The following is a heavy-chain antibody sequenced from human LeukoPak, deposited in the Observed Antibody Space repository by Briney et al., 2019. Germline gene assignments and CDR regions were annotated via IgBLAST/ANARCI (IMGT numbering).Heavy chain of an antibody. V-gene: IGHV1-2*02. D-gene: IGHD3-10*01. J-gene: IGHJ6*03. CDR1: GYTFTGYY. CDR3: ASTYYYGSGSYYNVAQYYYYYMDV. CDR2: INPNSGGT. Sequence: ASVKVSCKASGYTFTGYYMHWVRQAPGQGLEWMGWINPNSGGTNYAQKFQGRVTMTRDTSISTAYMELSRLRSDDTAVYYCASTYYYGSGSYYNVAQYYYYYMDVWGKGTTVTISS.